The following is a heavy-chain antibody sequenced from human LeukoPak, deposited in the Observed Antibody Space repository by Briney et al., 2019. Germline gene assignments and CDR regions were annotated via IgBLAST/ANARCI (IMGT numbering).Heavy chain of an antibody. CDR2: IYTRGTT. CDR3: ATGYCSGGSCYSPGRRYFDL. CDR1: GDSISSGSYY. Sequence: PSETLSLTCTVSGDSISSGSYYWSWIRQPAGKGLEWIGRIYTRGTTNYNPSLKSRVTISVDTSKNHFSLKLSSVTAADTAVYYCATGYCSGGSCYSPGRRYFDLWGRGTLVTVSS. D-gene: IGHD2-15*01. V-gene: IGHV4-61*02. J-gene: IGHJ2*01.